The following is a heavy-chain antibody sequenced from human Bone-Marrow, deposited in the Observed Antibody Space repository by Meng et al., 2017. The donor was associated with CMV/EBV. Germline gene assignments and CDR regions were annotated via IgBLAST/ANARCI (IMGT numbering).Heavy chain of an antibody. Sequence: GESLKISCAASGFTFSDHYMDWVRQAPGKGLEWVANIKQDGSEKYYVDSVKGRFTISRDNAKNSLYLQMNSLRAEDTAVYYCARDRGGYDFWSGYWPTYYFDYWGQGTLVTVSS. CDR1: GFTFSDHY. V-gene: IGHV3-7*01. D-gene: IGHD3-3*01. CDR3: ARDRGGYDFWSGYWPTYYFDY. J-gene: IGHJ4*02. CDR2: IKQDGSEK.